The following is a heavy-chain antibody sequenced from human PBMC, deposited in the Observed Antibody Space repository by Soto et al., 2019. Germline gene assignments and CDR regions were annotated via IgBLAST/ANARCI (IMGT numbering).Heavy chain of an antibody. J-gene: IGHJ5*02. CDR3: ARVFSDSSSFFDP. CDR1: GGSISSGNYY. D-gene: IGHD6-13*01. CDR2: IYYSGST. V-gene: IGHV4-31*03. Sequence: SETLSLTCTVSGGSISSGNYYWSWIRQHPGKGLEWIGYIYYSGSTSYNPSLKSRVTISVDTSKNHFSLKLSSVTAVDTAVYYCARVFSDSSSFFDPWGQGTLVTVSS.